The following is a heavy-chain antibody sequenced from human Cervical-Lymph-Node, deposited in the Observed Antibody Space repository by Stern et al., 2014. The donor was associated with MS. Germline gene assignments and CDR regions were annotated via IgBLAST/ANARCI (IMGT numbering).Heavy chain of an antibody. CDR3: ATPYGGNPFDY. CDR1: GYSFTNYW. J-gene: IGHJ4*02. D-gene: IGHD4-23*01. CDR2: LYPGDFYP. Sequence: EVQLVESGAEVKKAGESLKISCKGFGYSFTNYWIGWVRQMPGKGLEWMGILYPGDFYPRYSPSVQCQVTITVDKSISTTYLQWSSLKASDTAMYYCATPYGGNPFDYWGQGTLVIVSS. V-gene: IGHV5-51*01.